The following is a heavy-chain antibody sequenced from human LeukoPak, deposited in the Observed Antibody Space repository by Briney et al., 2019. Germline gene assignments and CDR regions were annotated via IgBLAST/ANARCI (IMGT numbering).Heavy chain of an antibody. V-gene: IGHV3-15*01. CDR3: ITDQAYFYGSGTRGDY. J-gene: IGHJ4*02. D-gene: IGHD3-10*01. CDR1: GFTFSYAW. Sequence: PGGSLRLSCAGSGFTFSYAWMSWVRQAPGKGLEWVGRIKSKTDRETTDYAAPVKGRFTIPRDDSKNTLYLQMNSLKTEDTGVYYCITDQAYFYGSGTRGDYWGQGTLVTVSS. CDR2: IKSKTDRETT.